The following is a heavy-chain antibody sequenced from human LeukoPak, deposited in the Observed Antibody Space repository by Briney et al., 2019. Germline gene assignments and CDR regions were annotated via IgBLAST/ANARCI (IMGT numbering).Heavy chain of an antibody. CDR3: ARDSDLLALDY. Sequence: SETLSLTCTVSGGSISNYYWNWIRQPPGKGLEWIGYIFYSGTTNYNPSLKSRVSMSVDTSKNQFSLKLNSVTAADTAVYYCARDSDLLALDYWGQGTLVTVSS. CDR1: GGSISNYY. J-gene: IGHJ4*02. V-gene: IGHV4-59*01. CDR2: IFYSGTT. D-gene: IGHD3-3*01.